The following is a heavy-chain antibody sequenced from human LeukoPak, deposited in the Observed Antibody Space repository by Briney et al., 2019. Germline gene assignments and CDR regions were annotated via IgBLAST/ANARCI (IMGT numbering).Heavy chain of an antibody. V-gene: IGHV5-51*01. J-gene: IGHJ3*02. CDR1: GYSFSSYW. CDR3: ARPLTSGPLWFGEDAFDI. D-gene: IGHD3-10*01. CDR2: IYPGDSDT. Sequence: GESLKISCQGSGYSFSSYWIGWVRQLPGKGLGWMGIIYPGDSDTTYSPSFQGQVTFSADKSISTAYLQWSSLKASDTAMYYCARPLTSGPLWFGEDAFDIWGQGTMVTVSS.